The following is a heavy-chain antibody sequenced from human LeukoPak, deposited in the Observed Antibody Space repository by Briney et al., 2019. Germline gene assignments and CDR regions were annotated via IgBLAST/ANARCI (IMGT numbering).Heavy chain of an antibody. CDR3: ARFSPFFDSSVHYLDY. CDR1: GGSISGYH. V-gene: IGHV4-59*08. CDR2: MHSTGVD. D-gene: IGHD3-22*01. J-gene: IGHJ4*02. Sequence: SETLSLTCTVSGGSISGYHCSWIRQPPGQGLEWIAYMHSTGVDNYSPSLRSRVTMSVDTSKNQCSLKLDSVSAADSAVYYCARFSPFFDSSVHYLDYWAREFWSPSPQ.